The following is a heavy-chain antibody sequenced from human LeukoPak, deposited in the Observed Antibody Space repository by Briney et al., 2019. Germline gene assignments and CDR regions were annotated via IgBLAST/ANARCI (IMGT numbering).Heavy chain of an antibody. D-gene: IGHD3-10*02. Sequence: GGSLRLSCAASGFTFSSYEMNWVRQAPGKGLEWVSYISSSGSTIYYADSVKGRFTISRDNAKNSLYLQMNSLRAEDRAVYYCAELGITMIGGVWGKGTTVTISS. J-gene: IGHJ6*04. V-gene: IGHV3-48*03. CDR2: ISSSGSTI. CDR1: GFTFSSYE. CDR3: AELGITMIGGV.